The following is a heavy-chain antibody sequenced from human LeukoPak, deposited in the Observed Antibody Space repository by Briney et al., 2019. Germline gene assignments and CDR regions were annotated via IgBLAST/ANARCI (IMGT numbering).Heavy chain of an antibody. CDR2: INPSGGST. Sequence: ASVKVSCKASVYTLTSYYMHWVRQAPGQGLEGMGIINPSGGSTSYAQKLQGRVTMTRDMSTSTVYMELSSLRSEDTAVYYCARDYGSGSNPDYWGQGTLVTVSS. CDR1: VYTLTSYY. V-gene: IGHV1-46*01. CDR3: ARDYGSGSNPDY. J-gene: IGHJ4*02. D-gene: IGHD3-10*01.